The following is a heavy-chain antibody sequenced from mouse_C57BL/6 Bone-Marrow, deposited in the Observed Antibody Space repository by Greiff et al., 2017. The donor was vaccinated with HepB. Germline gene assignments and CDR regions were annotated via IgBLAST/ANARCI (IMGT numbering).Heavy chain of an antibody. Sequence: VQLKQSGPELVKPGASVKIPCKASGYTFTDYNMDWVKQSHGKSLEWIGDINPNNGGTIYNQKFKGKATLTVDKSSSTAYMELRSLTSEDTAVYYCARWTTGDAMDYWGQGTSVTVSS. V-gene: IGHV1-18*01. CDR1: GYTFTDYN. CDR2: INPNNGGT. J-gene: IGHJ4*01. CDR3: ARWTTGDAMDY. D-gene: IGHD1-1*01.